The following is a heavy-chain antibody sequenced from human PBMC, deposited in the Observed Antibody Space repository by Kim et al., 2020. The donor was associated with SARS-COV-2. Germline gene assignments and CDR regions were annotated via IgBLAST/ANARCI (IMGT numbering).Heavy chain of an antibody. CDR2: ISYTGTP. D-gene: IGHD3-3*01. CDR3: LRQGYDVLGGVFDRDF. V-gene: IGHV4-39*01. CDR1: GGSISDRKYY. J-gene: IGHJ4*02. Sequence: SETLSLTCTVSGGSISDRKYYWGWIRQPPGKGLEWIVSISYTGTPYYSPSLKSRVTISADTSKNHFSLSLTSVTAADTAMYYCLRQGYDVLGGVFDRDFWGQGTLVTVSA.